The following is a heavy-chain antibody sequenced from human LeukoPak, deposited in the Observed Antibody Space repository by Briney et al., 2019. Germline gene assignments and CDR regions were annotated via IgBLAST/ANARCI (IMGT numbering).Heavy chain of an antibody. D-gene: IGHD6-19*01. Sequence: GESLKISCKGSGYSFTSYWIGWVRQMPGKGLEWMGIIYPGDSDTRYSPSFQGQVTISADKSISTAYLQWSSLKTSDTAMYYCATSARNGAVAGTHLDGIWGQGTMVTVSS. CDR3: ATSARNGAVAGTHLDGI. CDR2: IYPGDSDT. CDR1: GYSFTSYW. V-gene: IGHV5-51*01. J-gene: IGHJ3*02.